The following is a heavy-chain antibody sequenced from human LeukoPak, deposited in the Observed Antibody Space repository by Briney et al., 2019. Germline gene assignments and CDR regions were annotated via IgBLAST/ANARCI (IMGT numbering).Heavy chain of an antibody. CDR3: AKDLRGYSGYGDLFYFDY. V-gene: IGHV1-8*01. CDR1: GYTFTSYD. Sequence: GASVKVSCKASGYTFTSYDINWVRQATGQGLEWMGWMNPNSGNTGYAQKFQGRVTMTRNTSISTAYMELSSLRSEDTAVYYCAKDLRGYSGYGDLFYFDYWGQGTLVTVSS. J-gene: IGHJ4*02. D-gene: IGHD5-12*01. CDR2: MNPNSGNT.